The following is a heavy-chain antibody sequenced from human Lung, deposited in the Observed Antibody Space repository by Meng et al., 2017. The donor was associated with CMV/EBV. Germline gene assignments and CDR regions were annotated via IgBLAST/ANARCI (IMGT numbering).Heavy chain of an antibody. CDR1: GFSFSSYG. CDR2: IRYDGNKK. D-gene: IGHD3-3*01. Sequence: GGSLGLXCAASGFSFSSYGMQWVRQAPGKGLEWVTFIRYDGNKKYYVDSVKGRFTISRDNSKNMLYLQMNSLRAEDTAVYYCAKDDSAYFDFRSGYSTPPDYWXQGTLVTVSS. V-gene: IGHV3-30*02. J-gene: IGHJ4*02. CDR3: AKDDSAYFDFRSGYSTPPDY.